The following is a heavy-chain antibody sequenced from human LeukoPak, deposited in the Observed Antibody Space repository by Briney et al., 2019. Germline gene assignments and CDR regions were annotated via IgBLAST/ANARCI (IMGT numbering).Heavy chain of an antibody. J-gene: IGHJ4*02. CDR2: INSDGSSI. CDR1: GFSFSSYW. V-gene: IGHV3-74*01. Sequence: PGGSLRLSCAASGFSFSSYWMHCVRQAPGKGLVWVSRINSDGSSISYADSVKGRFTISRDNARNTLYLQMSSLRADDTGVYYCAREEYSNWGQGTLVTVSS. CDR3: AREEYSN. D-gene: IGHD5-18*01.